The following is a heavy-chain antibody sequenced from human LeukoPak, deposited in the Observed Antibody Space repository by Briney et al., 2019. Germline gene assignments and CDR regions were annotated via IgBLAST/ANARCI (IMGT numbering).Heavy chain of an antibody. V-gene: IGHV4-4*07. CDR3: ATSQAAASSFGY. CDR1: GASISSYY. Sequence: SETLSLTCTVSGASISSYYWSWIRQPAGKGLEWIGRIYTSGITNCNPSLESRVTMSVDTSKNQFSLKLRSETAADTAVYYCATSQAAASSFGYWGQGTLVTVSS. CDR2: IYTSGIT. J-gene: IGHJ4*02. D-gene: IGHD6-13*01.